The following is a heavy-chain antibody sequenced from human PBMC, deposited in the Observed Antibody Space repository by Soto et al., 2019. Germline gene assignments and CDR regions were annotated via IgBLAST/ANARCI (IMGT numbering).Heavy chain of an antibody. D-gene: IGHD4-17*01. J-gene: IGHJ3*02. CDR2: ISAYNGNT. CDR1: GYTFTSYG. CDR3: ARDPNFGNYGDYNDAFDI. V-gene: IGHV1-18*01. Sequence: ASVKVSCKASGYTFTSYGISWVRQAPGQGLEWMGWISAYNGNTNYAQKLQGRVTMTTDTSTSTAYMELRSLRSDDTAVYYFARDPNFGNYGDYNDAFDIWGQGTMVTVSS.